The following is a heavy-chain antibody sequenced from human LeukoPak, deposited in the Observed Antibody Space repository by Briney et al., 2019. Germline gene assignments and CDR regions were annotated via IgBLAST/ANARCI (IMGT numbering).Heavy chain of an antibody. Sequence: SETLSLTCTVSGGSISSYYWSRIRQPPGKGLEWIGYIYYSGSTNYNPSLKSRVTISVDTSKNQFSLKLSSVTAADTAVYYCARHGTNRDGYNYDQYYFDYWGQGTLVTVSS. D-gene: IGHD5-24*01. CDR3: ARHGTNRDGYNYDQYYFDY. V-gene: IGHV4-59*08. J-gene: IGHJ4*02. CDR2: IYYSGST. CDR1: GGSISSYY.